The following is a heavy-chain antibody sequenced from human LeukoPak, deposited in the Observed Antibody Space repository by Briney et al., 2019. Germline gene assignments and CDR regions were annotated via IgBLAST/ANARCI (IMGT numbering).Heavy chain of an antibody. V-gene: IGHV1-2*02. CDR1: GYTFTGYY. J-gene: IGHJ4*02. Sequence: ASVKVSCKASGYTFTGYYMHWVRQAPGQGLEWMGWINPNSGGTNYAQKFQGRVTMTRDTSISTAYMELSRLRSDDTAVYFCARDREYRSSSYPLDYWGQGTLVTVSS. CDR2: INPNSGGT. D-gene: IGHD6-6*01. CDR3: ARDREYRSSSYPLDY.